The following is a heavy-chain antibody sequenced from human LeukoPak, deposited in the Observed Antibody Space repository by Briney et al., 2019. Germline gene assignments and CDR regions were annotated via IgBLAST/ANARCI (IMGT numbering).Heavy chain of an antibody. CDR1: GGSISSSGDY. CDR2: VYNSGST. J-gene: IGHJ3*02. Sequence: SETLSLTCTVSGGSISSSGDYWGWIRQPPGKGLEWIGSVYNSGSTYYNPSLKSRVTISVDTSKNQFSLRLTSVTAADTAVFYCARDFGHSYEDEIWGQGTMVTVSP. CDR3: ARDFGHSYEDEI. D-gene: IGHD5-18*01. V-gene: IGHV4-39*07.